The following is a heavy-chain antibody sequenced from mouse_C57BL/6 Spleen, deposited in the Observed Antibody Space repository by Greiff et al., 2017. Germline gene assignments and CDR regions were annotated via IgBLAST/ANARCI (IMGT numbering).Heavy chain of an antibody. D-gene: IGHD1-1*01. J-gene: IGHJ3*01. CDR3: ARDYGSSFAY. CDR2: MYPGDGDT. Sequence: QVQLQQSGPELVKPGASVKISCKASGYAFSSSWMNWVKQRPGKGLEWIGRMYPGDGDTNYNGKFKGKATLTADKSSSTAYMQLSSLTSEDSAVYFCARDYGSSFAYWGQGTLVTVSA. CDR1: GYAFSSSW. V-gene: IGHV1-82*01.